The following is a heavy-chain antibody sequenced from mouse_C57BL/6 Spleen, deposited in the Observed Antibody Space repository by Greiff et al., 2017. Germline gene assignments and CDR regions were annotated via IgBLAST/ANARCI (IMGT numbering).Heavy chain of an antibody. CDR1: GYTFTSYG. D-gene: IGHD1-1*01. Sequence: QVQLQQSGAELARPGASVTLSCKASGYTFTSYGISWVKQRTGQGLEWIGEIYPRSGNTYYNEKFKGKATLTADKSSSTAYMELRSLTSEDSAVYFCARGLAIITTVVATDYYAMDYWGQGTSVTVSS. CDR2: IYPRSGNT. CDR3: ARGLAIITTVVATDYYAMDY. V-gene: IGHV1-81*01. J-gene: IGHJ4*01.